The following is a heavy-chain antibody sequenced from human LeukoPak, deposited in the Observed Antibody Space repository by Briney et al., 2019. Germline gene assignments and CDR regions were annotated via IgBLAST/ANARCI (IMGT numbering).Heavy chain of an antibody. CDR1: GGSISSYY. D-gene: IGHD1-7*01. CDR2: IYYSGST. J-gene: IGHJ6*03. Sequence: SETLSLTCTVSGGSISSYYWSWIRQPPGKGLEWVGYIYYSGSTNYNPSLKSRVTISVDTSKNRFSLKLSSVTAADTAVYYCARENYQVYYYYSYMDVWGKGTTVTVSS. CDR3: ARENYQVYYYYSYMDV. V-gene: IGHV4-59*01.